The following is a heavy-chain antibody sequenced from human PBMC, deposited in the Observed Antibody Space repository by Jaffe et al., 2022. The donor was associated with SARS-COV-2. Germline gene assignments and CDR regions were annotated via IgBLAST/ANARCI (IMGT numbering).Heavy chain of an antibody. V-gene: IGHV3-30-3*01. CDR3: ARDQRTTVVTWAFDI. CDR2: ISYDGSNK. Sequence: QVQLVESGGGVVQPGRSLRLSCAASGFTFSSYAMHWVRQAPGKGLEWVAVISYDGSNKYYADSVKGRFTISRDNSKNTLYLQMNSLRAEDTAVYYCARDQRTTVVTWAFDIWGQGTMVTVSS. D-gene: IGHD4-17*01. CDR1: GFTFSSYA. J-gene: IGHJ3*02.